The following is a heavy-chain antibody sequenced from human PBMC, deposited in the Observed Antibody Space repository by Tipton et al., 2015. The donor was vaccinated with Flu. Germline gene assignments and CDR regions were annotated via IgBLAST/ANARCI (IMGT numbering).Heavy chain of an antibody. J-gene: IGHJ6*02. Sequence: SLRLSCEASGFTVSSNYMSWVRQAPGKGLEWVLVSYSDGRTKFADPVKGRFTISRDSSKNTLHLQMNSLRPEDTAVYYCARVTGASTAYAVDVWGQGTTVTVSS. D-gene: IGHD2-2*01. CDR1: GFTVSSNY. V-gene: IGHV3-53*01. CDR3: ARVTGASTAYAVDV. CDR2: SYSDGRT.